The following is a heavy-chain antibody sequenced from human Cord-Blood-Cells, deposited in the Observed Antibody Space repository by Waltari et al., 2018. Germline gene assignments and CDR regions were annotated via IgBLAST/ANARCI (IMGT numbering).Heavy chain of an antibody. D-gene: IGHD3-3*01. CDR1: GGSISSGGYY. Sequence: QVQLQESGPGLVKPSQTLSLTRTVSGGSISSGGYYWSWIRQHPGKGLEWIGYIYYSGSTYYNPSLKSRVTISVDTSKNQFSLKLSSVTAADTAVYYCARTGGEWLEYFQHWGQGTLVTVSS. CDR2: IYYSGST. V-gene: IGHV4-31*03. J-gene: IGHJ1*01. CDR3: ARTGGEWLEYFQH.